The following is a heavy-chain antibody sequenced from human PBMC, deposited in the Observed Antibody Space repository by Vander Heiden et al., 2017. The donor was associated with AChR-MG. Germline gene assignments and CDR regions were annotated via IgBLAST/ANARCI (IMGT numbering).Heavy chain of an antibody. Sequence: QVQLQQWGAGLLKPSETLSLTCAVYGGSFSGYYWSWIRQPPGKGLEWIGEINHSGSTNYNPSLKSRVTISVDTSKNQFSLKLSSVTAADTAVYYCARAGYCSSTSCYVNAFDIWGQGTMVTVSS. V-gene: IGHV4-34*01. CDR3: ARAGYCSSTSCYVNAFDI. CDR1: GGSFSGYY. D-gene: IGHD2-2*01. CDR2: INHSGST. J-gene: IGHJ3*02.